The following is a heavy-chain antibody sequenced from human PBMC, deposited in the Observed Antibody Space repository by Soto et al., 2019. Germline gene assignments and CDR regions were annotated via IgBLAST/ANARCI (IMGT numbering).Heavy chain of an antibody. CDR3: ARDPAADPPDAFDI. CDR2: IYYSGST. J-gene: IGHJ3*02. Sequence: PSETLSLTCTVSGGSISSYYWSWIRQPPGKGLEWNGYIYYSGSTNYNPSLKSRVTISVDTSKNQFSLKLSSVTAADTAVYYCARDPAADPPDAFDIWGQGTIVTV. D-gene: IGHD6-25*01. V-gene: IGHV4-59*01. CDR1: GGSISSYY.